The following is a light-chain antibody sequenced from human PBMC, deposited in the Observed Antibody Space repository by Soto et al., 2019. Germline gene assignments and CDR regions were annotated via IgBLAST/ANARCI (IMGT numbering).Light chain of an antibody. CDR1: QNIYIW. CDR3: QHFNDYYVA. V-gene: IGKV1-5*03. J-gene: IGKJ1*01. Sequence: DIQMTQSPSTLSASVGDRVTITCRASQNIYIWLAWYQQKPGKAPRLVINKASTLESGVPSRFSGSGLGTEFTLTIDSLQPDDFATYYCQHFNDYYVAFGQGTRVEVK. CDR2: KAS.